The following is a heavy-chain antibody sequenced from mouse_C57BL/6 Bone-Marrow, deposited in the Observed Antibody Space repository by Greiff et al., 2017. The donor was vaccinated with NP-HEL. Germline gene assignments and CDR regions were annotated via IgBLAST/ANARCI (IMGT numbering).Heavy chain of an antibody. V-gene: IGHV1-55*01. Sequence: VQLQQPGAELVKPGASVKMSCKASGYTFTSYWITWVKQRPGQGLEWIGDIYPGSGSTNYNEKFKSKATLTVDTSSSTAYMQLSSLTSEDSAVYFCARRRKITTGGWFAYWGQGTLVTVSA. D-gene: IGHD1-1*01. CDR3: ARRRKITTGGWFAY. CDR2: IYPGSGST. CDR1: GYTFTSYW. J-gene: IGHJ3*01.